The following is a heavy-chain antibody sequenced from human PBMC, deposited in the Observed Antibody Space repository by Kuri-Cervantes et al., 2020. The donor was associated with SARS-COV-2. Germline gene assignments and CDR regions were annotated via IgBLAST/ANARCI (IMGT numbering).Heavy chain of an antibody. V-gene: IGHV3-30*02. CDR1: GFAFSSYA. CDR2: IRYDGSNK. J-gene: IGHJ3*02. Sequence: GGSLRLSCAASGFAFSSYAMHWVRQAPGKGLEWVAFIRYDGSNKYYADSVKGRFTISRDNSKNTLYLQMNSLRAEDTAVYYCAKDLEDIVVVPAATVTPLGAFDIWGQGTMVTVSS. CDR3: AKDLEDIVVVPAATVTPLGAFDI. D-gene: IGHD2-2*01.